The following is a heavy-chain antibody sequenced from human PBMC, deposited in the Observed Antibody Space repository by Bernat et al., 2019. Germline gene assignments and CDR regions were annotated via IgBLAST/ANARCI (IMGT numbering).Heavy chain of an antibody. Sequence: QVQLQESGPGLVKPSQTLSLTCTVSVGSISSGGYYWSWFRQHPGKGLEWIGYIYYSGSTYYNPSLKSRVTISVDTSKNQFSLKLSSVTAADTAVYYCARVAGGDYVWYFDLWGRGTLVTVSS. CDR3: ARVAGGDYVWYFDL. J-gene: IGHJ2*01. V-gene: IGHV4-31*03. D-gene: IGHD2-21*02. CDR1: VGSISSGGYY. CDR2: IYYSGST.